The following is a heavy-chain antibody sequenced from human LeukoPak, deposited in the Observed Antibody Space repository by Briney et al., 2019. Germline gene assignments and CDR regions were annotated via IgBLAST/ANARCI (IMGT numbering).Heavy chain of an antibody. J-gene: IGHJ3*01. CDR3: ARVGPLWFGLLNTADV. CDR2: INLDGSDK. Sequence: PGGSLRLSCAASGFTFTSYWMTWVRQAPGKGLEWVANINLDGSDKYYADSVKGRFTISRDNPNSSLYLQMDSLSGEDTAVYYCARVGPLWFGLLNTADVWGQGTLVTVS. D-gene: IGHD3-10*01. V-gene: IGHV3-7*01. CDR1: GFTFTSYW.